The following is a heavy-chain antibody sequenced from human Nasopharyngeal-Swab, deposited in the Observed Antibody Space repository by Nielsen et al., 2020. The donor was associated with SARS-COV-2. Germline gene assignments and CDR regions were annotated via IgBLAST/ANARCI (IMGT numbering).Heavy chain of an antibody. CDR1: GFTFSSYA. Sequence: GGSLRLSCAASGFTFSSYAMHGVRQATGKGLEGVAVISYDGSNKYYEASVKGRFTISRDNSKNTLYLQMNSRRAEDTAVYYCARDWIHDYGDHGHYYYGMDVWGQGTTVTVSS. D-gene: IGHD4-17*01. V-gene: IGHV3-30-3*01. CDR3: ARDWIHDYGDHGHYYYGMDV. CDR2: ISYDGSNK. J-gene: IGHJ6*02.